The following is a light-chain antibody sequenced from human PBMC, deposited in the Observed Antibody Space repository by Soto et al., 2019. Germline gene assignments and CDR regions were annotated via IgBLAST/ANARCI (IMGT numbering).Light chain of an antibody. Sequence: DIQMTQSRSSVSASVGDRVTITCRASQSVNSWLAWYQQRPGKAPKLLIYAASSLQTGVPSRFSGSGSGTDFTLTVSSLQPEDVATYYCQQANSFPPTFGGGNKV. J-gene: IGKJ4*01. CDR3: QQANSFPPT. CDR2: AAS. CDR1: QSVNSW. V-gene: IGKV1D-12*01.